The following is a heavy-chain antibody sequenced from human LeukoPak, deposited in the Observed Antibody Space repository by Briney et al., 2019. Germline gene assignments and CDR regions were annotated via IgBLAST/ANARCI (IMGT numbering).Heavy chain of an antibody. CDR2: IYNSGST. Sequence: SETLSLTCTFSGGSVINRNYYWGWIRQPPGKGLEWIATIYNSGSTYYNPSLKSRVTISIDTPKNHFSLKLSSVTAADTAVYYCARDPGRELDDAFDIWGQGTLVTVAS. CDR3: ARDPGRELDDAFDI. J-gene: IGHJ3*02. V-gene: IGHV4-39*07. D-gene: IGHD2/OR15-2a*01. CDR1: GGSVINRNYY.